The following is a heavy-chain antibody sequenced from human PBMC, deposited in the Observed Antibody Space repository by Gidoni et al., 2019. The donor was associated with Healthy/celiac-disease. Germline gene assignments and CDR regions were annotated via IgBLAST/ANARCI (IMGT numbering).Heavy chain of an antibody. Sequence: QVQLQQWGAGLLKPSETLSLTCAVYGGSFSGYYWSWIRQPPGKGLAWIGEINHSGSTNYNPSLKSRVTISVDTSKNQFSLKLSSVTAADTAVYYCAREKDRRYCSGGSCYSRNLFDYWGQGTLVTVSS. CDR3: AREKDRRYCSGGSCYSRNLFDY. CDR1: GGSFSGYY. V-gene: IGHV4-34*01. CDR2: INHSGST. D-gene: IGHD2-15*01. J-gene: IGHJ4*02.